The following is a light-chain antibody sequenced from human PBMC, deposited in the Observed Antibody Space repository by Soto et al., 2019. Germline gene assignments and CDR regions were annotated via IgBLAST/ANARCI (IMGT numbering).Light chain of an antibody. CDR2: EVI. V-gene: IGLV2-8*01. CDR3: SSYAGSNYPYV. J-gene: IGLJ1*01. Sequence: QSALTQPASVSGSPGQSITISCTGTSSDVGGYNFVSWYQQHPGEAPQLIIYEVIIRPLGVPDRFSGSKSGNAASLTVSGLQAEDEADYYCSSYAGSNYPYVFGTGTKLTVL. CDR1: SSDVGGYNF.